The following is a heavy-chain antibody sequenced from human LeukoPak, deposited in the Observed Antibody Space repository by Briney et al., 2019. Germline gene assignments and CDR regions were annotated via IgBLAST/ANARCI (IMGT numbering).Heavy chain of an antibody. CDR3: ARDPPPCTSTTCYTGFDY. CDR2: ITTSSSTI. V-gene: IGHV3-48*01. CDR1: GFTFSSYS. D-gene: IGHD2-2*02. J-gene: IGHJ4*02. Sequence: GGSLRLSCAASGFTFSSYSMNWVRQAPGKGLEWISYITTSSSTIYYADSVKGRFTISRDNAKNSLYLQMNSLRAEDTAVYYCARDPPPCTSTTCYTGFDYWGQGTLVTVSS.